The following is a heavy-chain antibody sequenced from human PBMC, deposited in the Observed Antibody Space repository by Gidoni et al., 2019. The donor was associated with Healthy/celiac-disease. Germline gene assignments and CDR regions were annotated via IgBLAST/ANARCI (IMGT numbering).Heavy chain of an antibody. D-gene: IGHD4-17*01. CDR1: GGTFSSYT. CDR2: ILPILGIA. Sequence: QVQLVQSGAEVKTHGSSVKVSCKAYGGTFSSYTLSWVRQAPGQGLEWMGRILPILGIANYAQKFQGRVTITADKSTSTAYMELSSLRSEDTAVYYCARDPRYGGNYYSYYGMDVWGQGTTVTVSS. CDR3: ARDPRYGGNYYSYYGMDV. J-gene: IGHJ6*02. V-gene: IGHV1-69*08.